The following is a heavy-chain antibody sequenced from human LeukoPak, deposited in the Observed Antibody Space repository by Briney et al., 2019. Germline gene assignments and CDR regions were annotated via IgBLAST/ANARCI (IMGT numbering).Heavy chain of an antibody. V-gene: IGHV3-23*01. J-gene: IGHJ4*02. Sequence: GGSLRLSRAASGFSFSNYAMNWVRQAPGKGLEWVSTRGTGGNTYYTDSVKGRFSISRDNSKNTLYLQMNSLRAEDTAIYYCAKSYLQIVTLTALYFDSWGQGALVTVSS. D-gene: IGHD2-21*02. CDR3: AKSYLQIVTLTALYFDS. CDR1: GFSFSNYA. CDR2: RGTGGNT.